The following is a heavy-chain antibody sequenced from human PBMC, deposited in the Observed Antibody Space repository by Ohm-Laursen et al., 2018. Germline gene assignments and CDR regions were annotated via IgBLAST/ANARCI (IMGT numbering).Heavy chain of an antibody. V-gene: IGHV3-74*01. CDR1: GFTFSSYE. CDR3: ARDYYGSGYQ. CDR2: INADGSYT. Sequence: SLRLSCTASGFTFSSYEMNWVRQGPGKGLVWVSQINADGSYTTYADSVKGRFTISRDNAKNTLYLQMNSLRVEDTAVYYCARDYYGSGYQWGQGTLVTVSS. J-gene: IGHJ4*02. D-gene: IGHD3-10*01.